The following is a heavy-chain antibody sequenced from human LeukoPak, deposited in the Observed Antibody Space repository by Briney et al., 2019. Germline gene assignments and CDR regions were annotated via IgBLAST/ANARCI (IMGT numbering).Heavy chain of an antibody. CDR2: IYYSGST. CDR3: ARSAEYYYDSSGYYNFDY. V-gene: IGHV4-39*01. Sequence: SETLSLTCTVSGGSISSSSYYWGWIRQPPGKGLEWIGSIYYSGSTYYNPSLKSRVTMSVDTSKNQFSLKLSSVTAADAAVYYCARSAEYYYDSSGYYNFDYWGQGTLVTVSS. D-gene: IGHD3-22*01. CDR1: GGSISSSSYY. J-gene: IGHJ4*02.